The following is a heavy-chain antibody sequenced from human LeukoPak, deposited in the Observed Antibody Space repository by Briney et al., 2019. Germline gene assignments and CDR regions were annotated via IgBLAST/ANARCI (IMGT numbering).Heavy chain of an antibody. J-gene: IGHJ3*02. CDR1: GGSFSGYY. CDR3: ARDLDYYGSSGYYPHAFDI. CDR2: IYTSGST. V-gene: IGHV4-4*07. Sequence: SETLSPTCAVYGGSFSGYYWSWIRQPPGKGLEWIGRIYTSGSTNYNPSLKSRVTMSVDTSKNQFSLKLSSVTAADTAVYYCARDLDYYGSSGYYPHAFDIWGQGTMVTVSS. D-gene: IGHD3-22*01.